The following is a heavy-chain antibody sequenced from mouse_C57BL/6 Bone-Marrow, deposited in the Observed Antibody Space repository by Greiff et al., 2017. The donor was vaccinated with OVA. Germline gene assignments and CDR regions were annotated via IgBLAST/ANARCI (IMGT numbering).Heavy chain of an antibody. J-gene: IGHJ3*01. CDR3: SPLGAWFAY. V-gene: IGHV1-26*01. Sequence: VQLQQSGPELVKPGASVKISCKASGYTFTDYYMNWVKQSHGKSLEWIGDINPNNGGTSYNQKFKGKATLTVDKSSSTAYMELRSLTSEDSAVYYCSPLGAWFAYWGQGTLVTVSA. D-gene: IGHD4-1*01. CDR2: INPNNGGT. CDR1: GYTFTDYY.